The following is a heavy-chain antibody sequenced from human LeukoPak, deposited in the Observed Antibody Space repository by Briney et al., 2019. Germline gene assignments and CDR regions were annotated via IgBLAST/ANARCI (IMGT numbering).Heavy chain of an antibody. Sequence: PGGSLRLSCAASGFTFSNDWMHWVRQAPGKGLVWVSCIDSDGITRYADSVKGRFTISRDDAENTLYLQMNSLRAEDTAVYYCARGGHASVDYWGQGTLVTVSS. D-gene: IGHD3-10*01. CDR3: ARGGHASVDY. V-gene: IGHV3-74*01. CDR2: IDSDGIT. CDR1: GFTFSNDW. J-gene: IGHJ4*02.